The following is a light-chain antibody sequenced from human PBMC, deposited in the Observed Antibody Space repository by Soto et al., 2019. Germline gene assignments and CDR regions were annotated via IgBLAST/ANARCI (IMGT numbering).Light chain of an antibody. CDR2: GAS. CDR1: QSVSSSY. Sequence: IGLTHSPATLSWSAWERAALSVRASQSVSSSYLAWYQQKPGQAHRLXIYGASSRATGIPDRFSGSGSGTDFTLTISRLEPEDFAVYYCQQYGSSPPTFGQGTKVHIK. V-gene: IGKV3-20*01. CDR3: QQYGSSPPT. J-gene: IGKJ1*01.